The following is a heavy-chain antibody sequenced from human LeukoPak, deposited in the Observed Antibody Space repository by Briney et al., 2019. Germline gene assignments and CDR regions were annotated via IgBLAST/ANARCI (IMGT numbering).Heavy chain of an antibody. CDR3: ARVGPVGFDP. CDR2: ISSSSSTI. V-gene: IGHV3-48*04. Sequence: PGGSLRLSCAASGFTFSSYSMNWVRQAPGKGLEWVSSISSSSSTIYYADSVKGRFTISRDNAKNSLYLQMNSLRAEDMAVYYCARVGPVGFDPWGQGTLVTVSS. CDR1: GFTFSSYS. D-gene: IGHD3-16*01. J-gene: IGHJ5*02.